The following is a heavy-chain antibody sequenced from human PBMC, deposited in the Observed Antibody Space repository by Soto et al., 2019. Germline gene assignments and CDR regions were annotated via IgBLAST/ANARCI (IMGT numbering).Heavy chain of an antibody. V-gene: IGHV1-69*06. CDR1: GGTFSNYA. D-gene: IGHD5-18*01. Sequence: QVQLVQSGAEVRKPGSSAKVSCKASGGTFSNYAIDWVRQAPGQGLEWMGGIIPILGTGNYAQKFQGRVTITADTSTNTAYMEVSSLRSEDTAMYFCATRRGYSYGVEAFDMWGQGTMVIVSS. CDR2: IIPILGTG. CDR3: ATRRGYSYGVEAFDM. J-gene: IGHJ3*02.